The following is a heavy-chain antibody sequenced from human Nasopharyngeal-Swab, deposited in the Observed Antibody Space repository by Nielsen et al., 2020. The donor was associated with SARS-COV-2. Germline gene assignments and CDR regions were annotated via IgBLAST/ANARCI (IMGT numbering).Heavy chain of an antibody. V-gene: IGHV4-38-2*01. CDR2: IYHSGST. Sequence: SETLSPTCAVSGCSISSGYYWCWSRQPPGKGLEWIGSIYHSGSTYYNPSLKSRLTISVDTSKNQFSLELSSVTAADTAVYYCARQVVVETHDFDYWGQGTLVTVSS. J-gene: IGHJ4*02. CDR3: ARQVVVETHDFDY. D-gene: IGHD2-21*01. CDR1: GCSISSGYY.